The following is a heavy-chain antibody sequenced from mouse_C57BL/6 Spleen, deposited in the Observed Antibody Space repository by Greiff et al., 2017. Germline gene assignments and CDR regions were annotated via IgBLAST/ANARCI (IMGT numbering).Heavy chain of an antibody. J-gene: IGHJ4*01. CDR3: ARSDYDREYYYAMDY. V-gene: IGHV5-17*01. Sequence: VKLMESGGGLVKPGGSLKLSCAASGFTFSDYGMHWVRQAPEKGLEWVAYISSGSSTIYYADTVKGRFTISRDNAKNTLFLQMTSLRSEDTAMYYCARSDYDREYYYAMDYWGQGTSVTVSS. CDR1: GFTFSDYG. D-gene: IGHD2-4*01. CDR2: ISSGSSTI.